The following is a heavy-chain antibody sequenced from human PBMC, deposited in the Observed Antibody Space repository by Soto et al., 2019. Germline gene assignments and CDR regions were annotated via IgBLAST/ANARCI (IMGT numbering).Heavy chain of an antibody. CDR2: ISGSDGST. CDR3: AKVSDFWSGYYDY. J-gene: IGHJ4*02. D-gene: IGHD3-3*01. Sequence: EVQLLASGGGLAQPGGSLRLSCAASGFTFSSHAMSWVRQAPGKGLEWVSAISGSDGSTYYADSVKGRFTISRDNSKNTVYLQVNSLRVEDTAVYYCAKVSDFWSGYYDYWGQGTLLTVSS. CDR1: GFTFSSHA. V-gene: IGHV3-23*01.